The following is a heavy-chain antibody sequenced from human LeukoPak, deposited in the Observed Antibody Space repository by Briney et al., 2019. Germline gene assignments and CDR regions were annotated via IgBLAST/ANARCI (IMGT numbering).Heavy chain of an antibody. CDR2: INHSGST. V-gene: IGHV4-34*01. Sequence: PSETLSLTCAVYGGSFSGYYWSWIRQPPGKGLEWIGEINHSGSTNYNPSLKSRVTISVDTSKNQFSLKLSSVTAADTAVYYCASWRSGYYVRPTWGQGTLVTVSS. D-gene: IGHD3-22*01. CDR3: ASWRSGYYVRPT. CDR1: GGSFSGYY. J-gene: IGHJ5*02.